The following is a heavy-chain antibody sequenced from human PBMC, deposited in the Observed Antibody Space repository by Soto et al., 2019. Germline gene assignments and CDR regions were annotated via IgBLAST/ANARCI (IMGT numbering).Heavy chain of an antibody. CDR2: VYYSGTT. D-gene: IGHD1-26*01. CDR1: GGSISSGDYY. CDR3: ARGYKGTYYVWWYFDL. V-gene: IGHV4-30-4*01. Sequence: QVQLQESGPGLVKPSQSLSLTCSVSGGSISSGDYYWSWIRQAPGKGLEGIGHVYYSGTTYYNPSLKSRVIIPIDTSKDQCSLRLSSVTAADTAVYYCARGYKGTYYVWWYFDLWGRGTLVTVSS. J-gene: IGHJ2*01.